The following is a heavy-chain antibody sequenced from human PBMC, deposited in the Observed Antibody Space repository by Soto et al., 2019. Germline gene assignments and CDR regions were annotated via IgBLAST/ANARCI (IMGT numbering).Heavy chain of an antibody. J-gene: IGHJ4*02. V-gene: IGHV1-18*01. CDR1: GYTFASYA. CDR3: ARDPPPPDY. CDR2: ISAYNGNT. Sequence: QVQLVQSGAEVKKPGASVKVSCKASGYTFASYAISWMRQAPGQGLEWMGWISAYNGNTNYAQKLQGRLPMTTNTSTSTAYLELRSLRSGGAAVYYCARDPPPPDYLGQRTLVTVSS.